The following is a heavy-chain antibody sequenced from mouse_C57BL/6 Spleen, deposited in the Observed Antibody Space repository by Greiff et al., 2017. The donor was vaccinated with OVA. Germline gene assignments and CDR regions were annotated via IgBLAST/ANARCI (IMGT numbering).Heavy chain of an antibody. CDR1: GFTFSDYY. CDR3: ARQLIYDGYYDYAMDY. J-gene: IGHJ4*01. D-gene: IGHD2-3*01. V-gene: IGHV5-12*01. Sequence: EVKLVESGGGLVQPGGSLKLSCAASGFTFSDYYMYWVRQTPEKRLEWVAYISNGGGSTYYPDTVKGRFTISRDNAKNTLYLQMSRLKSEDTAMYYCARQLIYDGYYDYAMDYWGQGTSVTVSS. CDR2: ISNGGGST.